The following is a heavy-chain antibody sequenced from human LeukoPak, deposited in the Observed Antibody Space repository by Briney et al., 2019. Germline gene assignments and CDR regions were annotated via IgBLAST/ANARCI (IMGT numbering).Heavy chain of an antibody. Sequence: GGSLRLSCAASGFTLSSYSMNWVRQALGKGLEWVSSISSSSSYIYYADSVKGRFTISRDNAKNSLYLQMNSLRAEDTAMYYCARGGDGYNSDLDYWGQGTLVTVSS. V-gene: IGHV3-21*01. CDR1: GFTLSSYS. J-gene: IGHJ4*02. CDR2: ISSSSSYI. D-gene: IGHD5-24*01. CDR3: ARGGDGYNSDLDY.